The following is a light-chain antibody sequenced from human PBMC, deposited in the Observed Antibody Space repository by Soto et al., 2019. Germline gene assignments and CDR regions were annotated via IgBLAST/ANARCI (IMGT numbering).Light chain of an antibody. CDR3: QPANSVPLT. V-gene: IGKV1-12*01. J-gene: IGKJ4*01. CDR2: AAS. Sequence: DIQMTQSPSSVSSSVGDRVTITCRASRGISSWFTWYQQKPGKAPKLLLYAASSLQSGVPSRFSGSGSGTDFTLTISSLQPEDFATYYWQPANSVPLTYGGGTKVEIK. CDR1: RGISSW.